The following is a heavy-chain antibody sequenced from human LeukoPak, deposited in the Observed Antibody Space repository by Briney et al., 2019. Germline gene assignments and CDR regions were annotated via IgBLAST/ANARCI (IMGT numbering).Heavy chain of an antibody. V-gene: IGHV4-34*01. D-gene: IGHD3-22*01. CDR3: ARDSSVYYFDY. CDR2: INHSGST. J-gene: IGHJ4*02. Sequence: SETLSLTCAVYGGPFSGYSWNWIRQPPGKGPEWIGEINHSGSTNYDPSLRSRVTISVDTSKNQFSLKLSSVTAADTAVYYCARDSSVYYFDYWGQGTLVTVSS. CDR1: GGPFSGYS.